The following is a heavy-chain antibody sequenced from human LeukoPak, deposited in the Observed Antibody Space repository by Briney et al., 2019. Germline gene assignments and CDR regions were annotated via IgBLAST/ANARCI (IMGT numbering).Heavy chain of an antibody. CDR2: INHSGST. CDR1: GGSFSGYY. V-gene: IGHV4-34*01. J-gene: IGHJ6*02. CDR3: ARVVVGATAATYYYYYGMDV. D-gene: IGHD1-26*01. Sequence: SETLSLTCAVYGGSFSGYYWSWIRQPPGKGLEWIGEINHSGSTNYNPSLKSRVTISVDTSKNQFSLKLSSVTAADTAVYYCARVVVGATAATYYYYYGMDVWGQGTTVTVSS.